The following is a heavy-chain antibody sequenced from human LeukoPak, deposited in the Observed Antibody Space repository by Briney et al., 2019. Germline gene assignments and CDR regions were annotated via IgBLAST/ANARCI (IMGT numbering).Heavy chain of an antibody. CDR3: AKAHYYGSGSYFDY. CDR1: GFTFDDYT. J-gene: IGHJ4*02. V-gene: IGHV3-43*01. Sequence: PGGSLRLSCAASGFTFDDYTMHWVRQAPGKGLEWVSLISWDGGSTYYADSVKGRFTISRDNSKNSLYLQMNSLRTEDTALYYCAKAHYYGSGSYFDYWGQGTLVTVSS. D-gene: IGHD3-10*01. CDR2: ISWDGGST.